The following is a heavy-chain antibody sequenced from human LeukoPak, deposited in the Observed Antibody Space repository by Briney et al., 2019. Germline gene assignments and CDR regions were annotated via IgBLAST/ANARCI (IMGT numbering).Heavy chain of an antibody. CDR1: GFTFTKYW. CDR3: ARLISTKPLDI. CDR2: MYLGDSET. Sequence: GESLKISCKGSGFTFTKYWIGWVRQMPGKGLEWMGIMYLGDSETRYSPSLQGQVTISADKSISTAYLQWSSLKASDTAMYYCARLISTKPLDIWGQGTMVTVSS. V-gene: IGHV5-51*01. J-gene: IGHJ3*02. D-gene: IGHD5/OR15-5a*01.